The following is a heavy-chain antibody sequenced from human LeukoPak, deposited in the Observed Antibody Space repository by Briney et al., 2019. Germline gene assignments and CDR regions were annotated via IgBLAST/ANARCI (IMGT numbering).Heavy chain of an antibody. Sequence: SVKVSCKASGGTFSSYAISWVRQAPGQGLEWMGGIIPIFGTANYAQKFQGRVTVTADESTSTAYMELSSLRSEDTAVYYCARDSSGYYSVRAFDIWGQGTMVTVSS. V-gene: IGHV1-69*01. CDR2: IIPIFGTA. CDR3: ARDSSGYYSVRAFDI. CDR1: GGTFSSYA. D-gene: IGHD3-22*01. J-gene: IGHJ3*02.